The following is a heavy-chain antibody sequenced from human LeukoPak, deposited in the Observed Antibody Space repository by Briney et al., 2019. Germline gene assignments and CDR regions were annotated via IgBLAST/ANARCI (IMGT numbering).Heavy chain of an antibody. CDR1: GYSFTSYW. Sequence: GESLKISCKGSGYSFTSYWIGWVRQMPGKGLEWMGIIYPGDSDTRYSPSFQGQVTISADKSISTAYLQWSSLKASDTAMYYCARLRTVIGYGDYVGDYWGQGTLVTVSS. J-gene: IGHJ4*02. CDR2: IYPGDSDT. CDR3: ARLRTVIGYGDYVGDY. D-gene: IGHD4-17*01. V-gene: IGHV5-51*01.